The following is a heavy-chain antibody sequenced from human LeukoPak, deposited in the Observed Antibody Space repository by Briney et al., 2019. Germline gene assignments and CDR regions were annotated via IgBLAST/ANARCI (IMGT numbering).Heavy chain of an antibody. CDR3: ARDGGERKVGVNNWFDP. CDR2: IFHSGST. D-gene: IGHD1-26*01. Sequence: SETLSLTCTVSGYSISNGFYWAWIRQPPGKGLEWIGSIFHSGSTYYNPSLKSRVTISVDKSKNQFSLKLSSVTAADTAVYYCARDGGERKVGVNNWFDPWGQGTLVTVSS. CDR1: GYSISNGFY. J-gene: IGHJ5*02. V-gene: IGHV4-38-2*02.